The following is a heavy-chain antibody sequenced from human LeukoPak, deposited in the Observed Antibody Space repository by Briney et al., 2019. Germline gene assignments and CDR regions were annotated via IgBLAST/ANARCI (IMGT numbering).Heavy chain of an antibody. J-gene: IGHJ4*02. V-gene: IGHV3-21*06. CDR2: ISGRSSYI. Sequence: GSLRLSCAASGFTFSDYSMNWVRQAPGKGLEWVSSISGRSSYIYYADSVKGRFAISRDSAKNSLFPQMNSLRADDTAVYYCARGGGGADYWGQGTVVTVSS. CDR3: ARGGGGADY. CDR1: GFTFSDYS. D-gene: IGHD2-21*01.